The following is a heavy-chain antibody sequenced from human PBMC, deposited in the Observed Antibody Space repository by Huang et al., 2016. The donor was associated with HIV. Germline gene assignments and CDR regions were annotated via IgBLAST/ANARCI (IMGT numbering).Heavy chain of an antibody. J-gene: IGHJ4*02. V-gene: IGHV3-48*01. D-gene: IGHD3-22*01. CDR3: ARTEMEYYYGSSGYYPDY. CDR2: ISGNSSNI. Sequence: EVQLVESGGALVQPGGSLKLSCVVSGFDFSKYSMNWVRQAPGKGLEGVSYISGNSSNIYYADSVKGRFTISRDNAKNSVFLQMRSLRAEDTALYYCARTEMEYYYGSSGYYPDYWGQGTQVTVSS. CDR1: GFDFSKYS.